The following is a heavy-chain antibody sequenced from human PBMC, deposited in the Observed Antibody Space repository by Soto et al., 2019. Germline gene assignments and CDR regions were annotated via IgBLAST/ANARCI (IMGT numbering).Heavy chain of an antibody. J-gene: IGHJ4*02. Sequence: QVQLVQSGAEVKKPGASVKVSCKAAAYTFTSYDINWVRQATGQDFEWMGWMNPNNGNTAYAQKFQRRVTMTMDTSKSTAFMERSSLTSEDTAVYYCARGPRNWGVDYWGQGTLVTVSS. D-gene: IGHD7-27*01. CDR3: ARGPRNWGVDY. CDR2: MNPNNGNT. CDR1: AYTFTSYD. V-gene: IGHV1-8*01.